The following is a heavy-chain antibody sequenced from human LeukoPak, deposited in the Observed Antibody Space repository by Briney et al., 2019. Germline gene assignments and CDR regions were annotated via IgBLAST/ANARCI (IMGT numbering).Heavy chain of an antibody. J-gene: IGHJ2*01. V-gene: IGHV1-2*02. CDR2: INPNSGGT. CDR1: GYTLTDYY. D-gene: IGHD6-13*01. CDR3: ARGVRPSSTFGDWYFDL. Sequence: GASVKVSCKASGYTLTDYYMHWVRQAPGQGLEWMGWINPNSGGTNYAQKFQGRVTMTRDTSISTAYMELSRLRSDDTAVYCCARGVRPSSTFGDWYFDLWGRGTLVTVSS.